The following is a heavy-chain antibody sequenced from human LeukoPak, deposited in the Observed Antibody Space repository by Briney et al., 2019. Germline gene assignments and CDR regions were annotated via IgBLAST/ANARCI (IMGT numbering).Heavy chain of an antibody. Sequence: GGSLRLSCAASGFTVSSNYMSWVRQIPGKGLEWVSVIYSGGSTYYADSVKGRFTISRDNSKNSLYLQMNSLRAEDTAVYYCARVLSGRGSLYYYYYYMDVWGKGTTVTVSS. CDR2: IYSGGST. V-gene: IGHV3-53*01. CDR1: GFTVSSNY. J-gene: IGHJ6*03. CDR3: ARVLSGRGSLYYYYYYMDV. D-gene: IGHD3-10*01.